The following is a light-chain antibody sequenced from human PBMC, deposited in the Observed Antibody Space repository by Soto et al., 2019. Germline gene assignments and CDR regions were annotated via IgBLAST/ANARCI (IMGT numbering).Light chain of an antibody. J-gene: IGKJ1*01. CDR2: WAS. Sequence: DIVMTQSPDSLAVSLGERATINCKSSQSVLFSSNNKNYLTWYQQKPGQPPKLLIYWASTRESGXPDRFSGXXXXXXXXXXXXXXQAEDVAIYYCQQYYSTPWTFGQGTKVEIK. CDR3: QQYYSTPWT. V-gene: IGKV4-1*01. CDR1: QSVLFSSNNKNY.